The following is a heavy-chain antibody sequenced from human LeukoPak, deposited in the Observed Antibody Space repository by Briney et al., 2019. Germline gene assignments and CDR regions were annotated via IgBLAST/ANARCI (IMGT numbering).Heavy chain of an antibody. V-gene: IGHV4-30-4*01. D-gene: IGHD3-16*01. CDR3: ARDPRGEGALQGNAFTI. Sequence: PSETLSHTRTVSGGSTSSAESYRSWIRQPPGKGLEWIGYIYYSGSTYYNPSLKSRVTISVDTSKNQFSLKLSSVTAADTAVYYCARDPRGEGALQGNAFTIWG. CDR1: GGSTSSAESY. J-gene: IGHJ3*02. CDR2: IYYSGST.